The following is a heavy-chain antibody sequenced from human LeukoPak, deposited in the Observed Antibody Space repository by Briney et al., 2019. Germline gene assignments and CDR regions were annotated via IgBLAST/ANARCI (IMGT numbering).Heavy chain of an antibody. Sequence: GESLRLSCAGSGFTFSEYAMHWVRQAPGRGLECVAFISYDGSDKYYVDSVKGRFTISRDDSKNTLYLQMNSLRAEDSAVYYCARDGPSIAADFDCWGQGTLVTVSS. D-gene: IGHD6-6*01. CDR3: ARDGPSIAADFDC. CDR2: ISYDGSDK. J-gene: IGHJ4*02. CDR1: GFTFSEYA. V-gene: IGHV3-30*02.